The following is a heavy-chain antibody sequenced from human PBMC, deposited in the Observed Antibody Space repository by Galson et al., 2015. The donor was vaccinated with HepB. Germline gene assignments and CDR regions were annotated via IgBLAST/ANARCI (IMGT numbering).Heavy chain of an antibody. CDR3: AKGTGTTSILYGMDA. V-gene: IGHV3-23*01. CDR1: GFTFSSYA. Sequence: SLRLSCAASGFTFSSYAMSWVRQAPGKGLEWVSAISGCGGSTYYANSVKGRFTISRDNSKNTLYLQMNGLRAEDTAVYYCAKGTGTTSILYGMDAWGQGTTVTVSS. J-gene: IGHJ6*02. D-gene: IGHD1-1*01. CDR2: ISGCGGST.